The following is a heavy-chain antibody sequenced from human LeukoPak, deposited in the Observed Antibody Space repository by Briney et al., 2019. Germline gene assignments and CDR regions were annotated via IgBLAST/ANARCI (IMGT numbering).Heavy chain of an antibody. V-gene: IGHV3-30-3*01. CDR1: GFTFSSYA. CDR3: APSDLYPH. CDR2: ISYDGSNK. J-gene: IGHJ1*01. Sequence: GGSLRLSCAASGFTFSSYAMHWVRQAPGKGLEWVAVISYDGSNKYYADSVKGRFTISRDNSKNTLYLQMNSLRAEDTAVYYCAPSDLYPHWGQGTLVTVSS. D-gene: IGHD3-16*01.